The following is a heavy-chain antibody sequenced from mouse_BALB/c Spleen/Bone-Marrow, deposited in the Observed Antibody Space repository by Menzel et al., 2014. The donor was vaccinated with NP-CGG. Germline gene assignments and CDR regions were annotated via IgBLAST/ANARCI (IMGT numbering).Heavy chain of an antibody. Sequence: VQLQQSGAELVKPGASVKLSCTASGFNVKDTYMQWVKQRPEQGLEWIGRIDPANGNTQYDPTFQGKATITTDTSSNTAYLQLSSLTSEDTAVYYCTREVHYYDADALDFWGHGTSVTFS. D-gene: IGHD1-2*01. CDR1: GFNVKDTY. V-gene: IGHV14-3*02. J-gene: IGHJ4*01. CDR2: IDPANGNT. CDR3: TREVHYYDADALDF.